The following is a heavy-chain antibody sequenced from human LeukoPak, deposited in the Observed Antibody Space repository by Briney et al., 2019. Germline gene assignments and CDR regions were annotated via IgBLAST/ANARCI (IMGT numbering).Heavy chain of an antibody. CDR3: ASPRDCSGGSCYPYYFDY. D-gene: IGHD2-15*01. CDR2: IIPIFGTA. CDR1: GGTFSSYA. J-gene: IGHJ4*02. V-gene: IGHV1-69*13. Sequence: GAPVKVSCKASGGTFSSYAISWVRQAPGQGLEWMGGIIPIFGTANYAQKFQGRVTITADESTSTAYMELSSLRSEDTAVYYCASPRDCSGGSCYPYYFDYWGQGTLVTVSS.